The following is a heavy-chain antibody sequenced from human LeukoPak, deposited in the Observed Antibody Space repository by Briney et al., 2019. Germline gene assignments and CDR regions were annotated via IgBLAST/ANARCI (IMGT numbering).Heavy chain of an antibody. CDR2: IYPGDSDT. CDR1: GYSFTTYW. Sequence: GESLKISCKASGYSFTTYWIGWVRHVPGKGLEWMGIIYPGDSDTKYSPSFQGQVTISADRSISTAYLQWSALKASDSAIYYCARGDTAYYFDYWGQGTLVTVSS. V-gene: IGHV5-51*01. CDR3: ARGDTAYYFDY. J-gene: IGHJ4*02. D-gene: IGHD2-21*02.